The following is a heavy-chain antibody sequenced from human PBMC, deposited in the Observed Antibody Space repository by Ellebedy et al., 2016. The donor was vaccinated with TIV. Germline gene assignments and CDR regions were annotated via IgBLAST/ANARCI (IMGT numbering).Heavy chain of an antibody. CDR3: AGDLDV. CDR2: ISSDGSYT. Sequence: PGGSLRLSCTASGFTFSSHWMHWVRQAPGKGLVWVSRISSDGSYTSYADSVKGRFTISRDNAKNTLYLQMNSLRAEDTAVYYCAGDLDVWGQGILVTVSS. D-gene: IGHD3-3*01. J-gene: IGHJ4*02. CDR1: GFTFSSHW. V-gene: IGHV3-74*01.